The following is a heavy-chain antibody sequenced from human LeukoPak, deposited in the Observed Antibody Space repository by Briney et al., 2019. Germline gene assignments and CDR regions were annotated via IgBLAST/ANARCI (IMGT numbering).Heavy chain of an antibody. CDR3: MGGRGWLPEN. CDR2: IKQDGTET. Sequence: GGSLRLSCAASGFTFSSYWMNWVRQAPGKGLEWVAIIKQDGTETFYVDSVKGRFTISRDSVKNSLYLQMNSLRIEDAAVYYCMGGRGWLPENWGQGTLVTVSS. J-gene: IGHJ4*02. CDR1: GFTFSSYW. D-gene: IGHD3-22*01. V-gene: IGHV3-7*01.